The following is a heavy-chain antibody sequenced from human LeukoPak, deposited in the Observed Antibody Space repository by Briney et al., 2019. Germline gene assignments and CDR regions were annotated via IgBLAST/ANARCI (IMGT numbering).Heavy chain of an antibody. CDR2: ISWNSGSI. V-gene: IGHV3-9*01. CDR3: AKETFRDGYNTY. D-gene: IGHD5-24*01. Sequence: GGSLRLTCAASGFTFDDYAMHWVRQAPGKGLEWVSGISWNSGSIGYADSVKGRFTISRDNAKNSLYLQMNSLRAEDTALYYCAKETFRDGYNTYWGQGTLVTVSS. CDR1: GFTFDDYA. J-gene: IGHJ4*02.